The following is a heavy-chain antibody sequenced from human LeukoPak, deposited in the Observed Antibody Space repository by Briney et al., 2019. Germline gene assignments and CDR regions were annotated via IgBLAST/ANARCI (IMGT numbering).Heavy chain of an antibody. CDR1: GYTFKFSG. D-gene: IGHD3-16*01. V-gene: IGHV1-18*01. CDR2: ISPYKNNT. CDR3: ARGGPPMIGP. J-gene: IGHJ5*02. Sequence: ASVTVSYKASGYTFKFSGISWVRQAPGQGLEWMGWISPYKNNTDYAQKLQGRVTITADTSTSTAYMELRSLRSDDTAVYYCARGGPPMIGPWAQGTLVTISS.